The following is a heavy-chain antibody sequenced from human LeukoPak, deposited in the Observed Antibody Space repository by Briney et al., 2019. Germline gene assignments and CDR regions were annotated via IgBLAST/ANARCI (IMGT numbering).Heavy chain of an antibody. CDR2: IYTGGNT. D-gene: IGHD3-22*01. J-gene: IGHJ4*02. CDR3: ARGDDSGYYDYFDY. CDR1: GFTVYSNY. V-gene: IGHV3-53*01. Sequence: GGSLRLSCAASGFTVYSNYLSWVRQAPGKGLEWVSTIYTGGNTYHAASVKGRFTISRDFSKNTVFLHMNSLRAEDTAMYYCARGDDSGYYDYFDYWGQGALVTVSS.